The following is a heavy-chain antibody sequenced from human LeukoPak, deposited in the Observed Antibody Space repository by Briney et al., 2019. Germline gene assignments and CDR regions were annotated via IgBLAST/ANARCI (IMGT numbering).Heavy chain of an antibody. J-gene: IGHJ4*02. V-gene: IGHV4-34*01. Sequence: SETLSLTCAVYGVSFSGYYWSWIRQPPGKGLEWIGEINHSGSTNYNPSLKSRVTISVDTSKNQFSLKLISVTDADTAVYYCARGRVLRDYWGQGTLVTVSS. CDR3: ARGRVLRDY. CDR1: GVSFSGYY. D-gene: IGHD3-3*01. CDR2: INHSGST.